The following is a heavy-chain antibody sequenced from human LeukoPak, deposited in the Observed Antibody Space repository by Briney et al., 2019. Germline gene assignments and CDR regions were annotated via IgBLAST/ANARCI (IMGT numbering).Heavy chain of an antibody. J-gene: IGHJ4*02. CDR2: ISSSSSYI. CDR3: AKSTAAAGTD. D-gene: IGHD6-13*01. V-gene: IGHV3-21*04. Sequence: GGSLRLSCAASGFTFSSYSMNWVRQAPGKGLEWVSSISSSSSYIYYADPVKGRFTISRDNAQNSLYLQMNSLRAEDTAIYYCAKSTAAAGTDWGQGTLVTVSS. CDR1: GFTFSSYS.